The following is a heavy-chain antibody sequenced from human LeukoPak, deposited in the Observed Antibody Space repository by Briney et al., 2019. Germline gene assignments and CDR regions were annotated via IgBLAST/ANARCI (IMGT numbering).Heavy chain of an antibody. D-gene: IGHD2-15*01. J-gene: IGHJ4*02. CDR2: IYSSGSN. V-gene: IGHV4-61*02. CDR3: ARVNPYCSGGSCSYYFDY. Sequence: PSQTLSLTCTVSGGSLSSGSYYWSWIRQPAGKGLDWIGRIYSSGSNNYNPSLKSRVTISVDTSKNQFSLKLSSVTAADTAVYYCARVNPYCSGGSCSYYFDYWGQGTLVTVSS. CDR1: GGSLSSGSYY.